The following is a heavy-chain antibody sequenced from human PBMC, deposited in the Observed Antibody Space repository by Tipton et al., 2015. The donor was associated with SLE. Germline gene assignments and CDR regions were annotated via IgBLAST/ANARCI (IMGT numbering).Heavy chain of an antibody. CDR2: INWNSGNI. D-gene: IGHD3-10*01. J-gene: IGHJ4*02. CDR1: GFTFDDYA. V-gene: IGHV3-9*01. CDR3: TRDHYGTSDH. Sequence: SLRLSCAASGFTFDDYAMHWVRQAPGKGLEWVSGINWNSGNIGYADSVKGRFTISRDNAKDTLYLQMNSLRAEDTAVYYCTRDHYGTSDHWGQGTLVTVSS.